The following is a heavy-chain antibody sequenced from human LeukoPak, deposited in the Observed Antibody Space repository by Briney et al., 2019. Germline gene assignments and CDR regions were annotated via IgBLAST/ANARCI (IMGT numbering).Heavy chain of an antibody. CDR1: GFTFSTYA. V-gene: IGHV3-13*01. CDR3: VLGAYWNDDKNAFHI. Sequence: GGSLRLSCAASGFTFSTYAVSWVRQAPGKGLEWVSSIGATGDTYYAGSVKGRFTISRENAKKSLYLQMSSLRVEDTAVYFCVLGAYWNDDKNAFHIWGPGTMVTVSS. CDR2: IGATGDT. D-gene: IGHD1-1*01. J-gene: IGHJ3*02.